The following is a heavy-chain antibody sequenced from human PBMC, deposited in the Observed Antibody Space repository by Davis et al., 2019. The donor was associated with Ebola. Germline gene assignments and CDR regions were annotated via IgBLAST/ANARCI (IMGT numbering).Heavy chain of an antibody. Sequence: ASVKVSCKASGYTFTSYGISWVRQAPGQGLEWMGWISAYNGNTNYAQKLQGRVTMTTDTSTSTAYMELRSLRSDDTAVYYCSRGIARRRSGSWFDPWGQGTPVTVSS. J-gene: IGHJ5*02. D-gene: IGHD2-15*01. CDR1: GYTFTSYG. CDR3: SRGIARRRSGSWFDP. V-gene: IGHV1-18*01. CDR2: ISAYNGNT.